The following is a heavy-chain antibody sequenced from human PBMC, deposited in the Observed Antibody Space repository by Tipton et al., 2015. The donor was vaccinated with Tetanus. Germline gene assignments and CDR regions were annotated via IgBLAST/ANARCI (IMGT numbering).Heavy chain of an antibody. J-gene: IGHJ4*02. CDR1: GFTFSNFG. V-gene: IGHV3-23*01. CDR3: AKIRSPGSAYDY. CDR2: IPTSGVDT. D-gene: IGHD3-3*01. Sequence: SLRLSCAVSGFTFSNFGMSWVRQAPGKGLEWVSSIPTSGVDTSYADSVKGRFTISRDNSKNTLYLQMKNLRADDTALYYCAKIRSPGSAYDYWGPGTLVNVSS.